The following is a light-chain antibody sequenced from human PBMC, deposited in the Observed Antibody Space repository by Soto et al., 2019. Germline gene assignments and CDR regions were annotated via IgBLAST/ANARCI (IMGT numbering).Light chain of an antibody. CDR1: QVISTS. CDR2: AAS. J-gene: IGKJ5*01. CDR3: QQLFDSQIT. Sequence: DIQLTQSPSFLSPSIGESVTITCRASQVISTSLAWYQVKPGKAPKLLIYAASNLESGVPSRFSATVSGTEFSLTITSLQSEDFATYYCQQLFDSQITFGQGTRLEIK. V-gene: IGKV1-9*01.